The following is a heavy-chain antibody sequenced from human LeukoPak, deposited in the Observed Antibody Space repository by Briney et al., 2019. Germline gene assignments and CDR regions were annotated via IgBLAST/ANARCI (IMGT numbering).Heavy chain of an antibody. CDR2: FDPEDGET. Sequence: ASVKVSCKASGYTFTSYDINWVRQAPGKGLEWMGGFDPEDGETIYAQKFQGRVTMTEDTSTDTAYMELSSLRSEDTAVYYCAKASAPTTLTPGDAFDIWGQGTMVTVSS. CDR1: GYTFTSYD. D-gene: IGHD4-11*01. CDR3: AKASAPTTLTPGDAFDI. V-gene: IGHV1-24*01. J-gene: IGHJ3*02.